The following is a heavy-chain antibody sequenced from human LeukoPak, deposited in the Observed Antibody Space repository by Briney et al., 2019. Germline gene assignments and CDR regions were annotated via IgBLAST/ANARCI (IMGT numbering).Heavy chain of an antibody. CDR2: FYTSGST. D-gene: IGHD5-24*01. Sequence: PSETLSLTCTVSGGSISTYYWSWIRQPAGQGLEWIGRFYTSGSTTSNPSLKSRVTMSIDTSKNQFSLKLSSVTAADTAVYYCARGGRRWLQLGPGAFDIWGQGTMVTVSS. CDR1: GGSISTYY. J-gene: IGHJ3*02. V-gene: IGHV4-4*07. CDR3: ARGGRRWLQLGPGAFDI.